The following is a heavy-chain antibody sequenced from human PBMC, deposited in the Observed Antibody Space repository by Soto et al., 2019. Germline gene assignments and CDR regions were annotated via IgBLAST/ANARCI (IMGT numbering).Heavy chain of an antibody. CDR3: ARVSTKWELIRFDL. V-gene: IGHV3-30-3*01. J-gene: IGHJ2*01. CDR2: ISYDGSNK. D-gene: IGHD1-26*01. CDR1: GFTFSSYA. Sequence: QVQLVESGGGVVQPGRSLRLSCAASGFTFSSYAMHWVRQAPGKGLEWVAVISYDGSNKYYADSVKGRFTISRDNSKNTLYLQTNSLRAEDTAVYYCARVSTKWELIRFDLWGRGTLVTVFS.